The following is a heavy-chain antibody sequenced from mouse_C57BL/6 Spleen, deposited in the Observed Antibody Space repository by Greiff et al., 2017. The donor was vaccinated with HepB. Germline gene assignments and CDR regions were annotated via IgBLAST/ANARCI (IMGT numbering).Heavy chain of an antibody. CDR3: AKRDGYYGYFDV. V-gene: IGHV2-3*01. CDR2: IWGDGST. CDR1: GFSLTSYG. D-gene: IGHD2-3*01. J-gene: IGHJ1*03. Sequence: VMLVESGPGLVAPSQSLSITCTVSGFSLTSYGVSGVRQPPGNGLEWLGVIWGDGSTNYHAALISRLSISKDNSKSQVFLKLNSLPTDDTATYYCAKRDGYYGYFDVWGTGTTVTVSS.